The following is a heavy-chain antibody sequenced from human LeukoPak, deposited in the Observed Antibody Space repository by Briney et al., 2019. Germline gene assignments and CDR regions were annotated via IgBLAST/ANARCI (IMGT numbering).Heavy chain of an antibody. D-gene: IGHD2-21*01. V-gene: IGHV4-39*01. CDR3: ARSLWREFDY. Sequence: SETLSLTCTVSGGSISSSSYYWGWIRPPPGKWLEWIGSIYYSGSTYYNPSLKSRVTISVDTSKNQFSLKLRSVPAADTAVYYCARSLWREFDYWGQGTLVTVSS. CDR2: IYYSGST. J-gene: IGHJ4*02. CDR1: GGSISSSSYY.